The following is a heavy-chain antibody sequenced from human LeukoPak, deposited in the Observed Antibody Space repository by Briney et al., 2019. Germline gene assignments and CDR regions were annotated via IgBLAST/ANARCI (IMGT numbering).Heavy chain of an antibody. V-gene: IGHV4-59*01. J-gene: IGHJ6*02. Sequence: SETLSPTCTVSGGSISSYYWSWIRQPPGKGLEWIGNIYYSGSTIYNPSLKSRVTISVDTSKNQVSLKLSSVTAADTAVYYCAREREYCSSGSCHYDMDVWGQGTTVTVSS. CDR3: AREREYCSSGSCHYDMDV. D-gene: IGHD2-15*01. CDR2: IYYSGST. CDR1: GGSISSYY.